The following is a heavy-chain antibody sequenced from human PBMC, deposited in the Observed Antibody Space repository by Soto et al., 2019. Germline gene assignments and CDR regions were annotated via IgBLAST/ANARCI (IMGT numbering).Heavy chain of an antibody. Sequence: QVQLVESGGGVVQPGRSLRLSCAASGFTFSSYGMHWVRQAPGKGLEWVAGIWYDGSNKYYADSVKGRFTISRDNSKNTLYLQMISLRAEDTAVYYCARDDYGSGSFDYWGQGTLFTVSS. CDR1: GFTFSSYG. CDR3: ARDDYGSGSFDY. J-gene: IGHJ4*02. V-gene: IGHV3-33*01. D-gene: IGHD3-10*01. CDR2: IWYDGSNK.